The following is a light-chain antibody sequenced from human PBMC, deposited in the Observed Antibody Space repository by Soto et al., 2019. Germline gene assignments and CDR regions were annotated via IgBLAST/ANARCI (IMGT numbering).Light chain of an antibody. J-gene: IGLJ1*01. CDR2: DVI. Sequence: QSALTQPRSVSGSPGQSVTISCTGTSSDVGRYNFVSWYQQHPGKAPKLMIYDVIKRPSGVPDRFSGSKSGNTASLTIYGLQAEDEADYHCCSYAGSYTHVFGTGTKVTVL. V-gene: IGLV2-11*01. CDR1: SSDVGRYNF. CDR3: CSYAGSYTHV.